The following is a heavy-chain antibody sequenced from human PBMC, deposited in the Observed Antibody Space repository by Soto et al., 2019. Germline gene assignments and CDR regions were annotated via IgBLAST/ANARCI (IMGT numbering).Heavy chain of an antibody. CDR2: IHHSGVT. CDR1: GDSITSSYW. J-gene: IGHJ4*02. CDR3: SRPEPFTAAGPY. V-gene: IGHV4-4*02. D-gene: IGHD6-13*01. Sequence: SETLSLTCAVSGDSITSSYWSWLRQPPGKGLEWIADIHHSGVTNYNPSIRSQEIISLDRSRNQISLQLNYLSTEDTAVYYCSRPEPFTAAGPYWGQGTLVTVS.